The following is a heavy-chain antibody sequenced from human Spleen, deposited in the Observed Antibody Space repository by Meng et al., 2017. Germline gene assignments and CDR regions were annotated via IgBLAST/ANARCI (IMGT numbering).Heavy chain of an antibody. J-gene: IGHJ4*02. CDR2: INHSGST. CDR3: ARLPWFGELLSPYFDY. V-gene: IGHV4-34*01. CDR1: GGSFSGYY. D-gene: IGHD3-10*01. Sequence: SETLSLTCAVYGGSFSGYYWTWIRQPPGKRLEWIGEINHSGSTNYNPSLKSRLTISVDTSKNQFSLKLSSVTAADTAVYYCARLPWFGELLSPYFDYWGQGTLVTVSS.